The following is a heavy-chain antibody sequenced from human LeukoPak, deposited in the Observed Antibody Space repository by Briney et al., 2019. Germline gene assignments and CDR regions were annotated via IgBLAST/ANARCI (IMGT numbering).Heavy chain of an antibody. D-gene: IGHD6-19*01. V-gene: IGHV3-9*03. CDR3: AKDYRAVAGTGGAFDY. CDR1: GFTFDDYA. Sequence: SGGSLRLSCAASGFTFDDYAMHWVRQAPGKGLEWVSGIRRNSGIMVYADSVKGRFTISRDNAKHSLYLQMNSLRAEDMALYYCAKDYRAVAGTGGAFDYWGQGTLVTVSS. CDR2: IRRNSGIM. J-gene: IGHJ4*02.